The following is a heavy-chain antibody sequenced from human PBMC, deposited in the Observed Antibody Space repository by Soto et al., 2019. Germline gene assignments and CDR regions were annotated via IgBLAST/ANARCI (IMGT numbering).Heavy chain of an antibody. V-gene: IGHV3-15*01. D-gene: IGHD4-17*01. CDR2: IKSRTEGGAA. J-gene: IGHJ4*02. Sequence: VQLVESGGGFVKPGGSLRLSCEGSGFTFINAWMSWVRQAPGKGLEWVGRIKSRTEGGAADYAAPVRGRFSISRDDSKNTLYLQMNSLTIEESALYYCTTDHGAYEDFWGQGPLVIVSS. CDR1: GFTFINAW. CDR3: TTDHGAYEDF.